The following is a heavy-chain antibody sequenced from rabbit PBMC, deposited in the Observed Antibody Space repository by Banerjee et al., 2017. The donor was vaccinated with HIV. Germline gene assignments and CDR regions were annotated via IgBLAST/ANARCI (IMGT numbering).Heavy chain of an antibody. J-gene: IGHJ6*01. CDR2: IYAGSSSST. Sequence: QSLEESGGDLVKPGASLTLTCTASGFSFSSNYYMCWVRQAPGKGLEWIACIYAGSSSSTVYASWAGGRFTISKSSSTTVTLQMTSLTAADTATYFCARAYGDGGWHTTYYYGMDLWGQGTLVTVS. CDR3: ARAYGDGGWHTTYYYGMDL. D-gene: IGHD2-1*01. CDR1: GFSFSSNYY. V-gene: IGHV1S40*01.